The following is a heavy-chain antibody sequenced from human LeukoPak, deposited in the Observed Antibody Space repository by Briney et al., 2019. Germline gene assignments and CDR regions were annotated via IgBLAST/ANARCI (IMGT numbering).Heavy chain of an antibody. CDR3: ARDLDDSGSYYNKGATFDP. CDR2: IYNSGNT. D-gene: IGHD3-10*01. Sequence: PSETLSLTCTVSGGSISSYYWSWIRQPPGKGLEWIGYIYNSGNTNYNPSLKSRVTISVDTSKNQFSLKLSSVTAADTAVYYCARDLDDSGSYYNKGATFDPWGQGTLVTVSS. CDR1: GGSISSYY. V-gene: IGHV4-59*01. J-gene: IGHJ5*02.